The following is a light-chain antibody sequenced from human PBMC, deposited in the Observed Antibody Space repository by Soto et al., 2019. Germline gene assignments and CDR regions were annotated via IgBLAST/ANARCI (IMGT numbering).Light chain of an antibody. J-gene: IGKJ4*01. Sequence: DIQMTQSPSSLSAFVGDSITITCQASQDIKNYLNWYQHKPGKAPKLLIYDAFKSDTGVPSRFSGSGSGTDFTFTINNLQPEDIAAYFCQQYDSIPPTFGGGTRV. CDR3: QQYDSIPPT. CDR1: QDIKNY. CDR2: DAF. V-gene: IGKV1-33*01.